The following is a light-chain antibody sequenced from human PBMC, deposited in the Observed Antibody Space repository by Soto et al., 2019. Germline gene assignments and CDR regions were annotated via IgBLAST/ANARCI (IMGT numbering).Light chain of an antibody. CDR2: AAS. J-gene: IGKJ4*01. V-gene: IGKV3-20*01. CDR1: QSLSSTF. Sequence: EIVLTQSPGTLSLSPGERATLSYRASQSLSSTFLAWYQQKPGQAPRLLIYAASSRAAGIPDRFSGSGSGTDFTLTISRLEPEDFAVYYCQQFGSSPPRLTFGGGTKVEIK. CDR3: QQFGSSPPRLT.